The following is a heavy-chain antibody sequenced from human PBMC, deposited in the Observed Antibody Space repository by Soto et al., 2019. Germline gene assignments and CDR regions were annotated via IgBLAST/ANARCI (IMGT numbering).Heavy chain of an antibody. D-gene: IGHD3-3*01. CDR2: IKQDGSEK. J-gene: IGHJ5*02. V-gene: IGHV3-7*01. CDR3: ARRAGNRFLVGGWFEP. Sequence: VGSLRLSCASSVFTFSSYWMSCVRHSPGKWLEWVANIKQDGSEKYYVDSVKGRFTISRDNAKNSLYLQMNSLRAEDTAVYYCARRAGNRFLVGGWFEPWGQGTLVMVSS. CDR1: VFTFSSYW.